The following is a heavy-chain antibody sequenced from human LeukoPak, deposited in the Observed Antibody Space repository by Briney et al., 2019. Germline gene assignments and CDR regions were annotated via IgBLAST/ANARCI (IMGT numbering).Heavy chain of an antibody. V-gene: IGHV6-1*01. Sequence: SQTLSLTCVISGDNFSTISAAWNWIRQSPSRGLEWLGRTYYRAKWYTDYAISVKSRITINPDPSKNQFSLQLNSVTPDDTAVYYCARFTWPSRSEKKDNWFDPWGQGTLVIVSS. CDR2: TYYRAKWYT. CDR1: GDNFSTISAA. CDR3: ARFTWPSRSEKKDNWFDP. D-gene: IGHD2-2*01. J-gene: IGHJ5*02.